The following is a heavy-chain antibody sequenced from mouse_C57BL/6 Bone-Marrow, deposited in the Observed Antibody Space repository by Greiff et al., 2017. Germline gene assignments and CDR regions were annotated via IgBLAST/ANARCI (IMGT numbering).Heavy chain of an antibody. J-gene: IGHJ3*01. D-gene: IGHD1-1*02. Sequence: EVKVVESGGDLVKPGGSLKLSCAASGFTFSSYGMSWVRQTPDKRLEWVATISSGGSYTYYPDSVKGRFTISRDNAKNTLYLRMSSLKSEDTDMYYCARHGGSWFAYWGQGTLVTVSA. CDR3: ARHGGSWFAY. CDR2: ISSGGSYT. V-gene: IGHV5-6*01. CDR1: GFTFSSYG.